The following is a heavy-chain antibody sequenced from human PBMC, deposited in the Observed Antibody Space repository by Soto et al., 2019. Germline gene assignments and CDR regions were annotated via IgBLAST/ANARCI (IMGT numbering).Heavy chain of an antibody. CDR3: ASLKLGYSYGKGDY. Sequence: QVQLQESGPGLVKPSGTLSLTCAVSGGSISSSNWWGWVRQPPGKGLEWIGEIYHSGSTNYNPSLKSRVTISVDKSKNQFSLKLSSVTAADTAVYYCASLKLGYSYGKGDYWGQGTLVTVSS. J-gene: IGHJ4*02. D-gene: IGHD5-18*01. V-gene: IGHV4-4*02. CDR2: IYHSGST. CDR1: GGSISSSNW.